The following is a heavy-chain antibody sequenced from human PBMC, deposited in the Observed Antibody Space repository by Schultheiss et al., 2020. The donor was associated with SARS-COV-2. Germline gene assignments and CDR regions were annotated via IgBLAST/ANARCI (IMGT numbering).Heavy chain of an antibody. J-gene: IGHJ4*02. V-gene: IGHV4-31*03. CDR3: ARTLRRAEYYFDY. CDR1: GGSISSGGYY. D-gene: IGHD4-17*01. CDR2: IYYSGST. Sequence: LRLSCTVSGGSISSGGYYWSWIRQPPGKGLEWIGYIYYSGSTYYNPSLKSRVTISVDTSKNQFSLKLSSVTAADTAVYYCARTLRRAEYYFDYWGQGTLVTVSS.